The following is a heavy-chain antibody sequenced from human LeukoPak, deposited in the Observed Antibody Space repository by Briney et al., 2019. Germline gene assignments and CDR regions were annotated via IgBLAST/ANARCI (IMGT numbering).Heavy chain of an antibody. CDR3: ARAWWELLPATNWFDP. J-gene: IGHJ5*02. CDR2: INPNSGGT. CDR1: GYTFTGYY. Sequence: ASVKVSCKASGYTFTGYYMHWVRQAPGQGLEWMGWINPNSGGTNYAQKFQGRVTMTRDTSISTAYMELSSLRSEDTAVYYCARAWWELLPATNWFDPWGQGTLVTVSS. V-gene: IGHV1-2*02. D-gene: IGHD2-15*01.